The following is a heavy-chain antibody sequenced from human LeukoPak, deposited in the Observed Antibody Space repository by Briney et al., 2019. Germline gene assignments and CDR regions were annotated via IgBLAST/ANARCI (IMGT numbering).Heavy chain of an antibody. V-gene: IGHV3-23*01. Sequence: GGSLRLSCGASGFTFIIYAMNWVRQGPGKGLEWVSAISGSGDYTYYADSVKGRFTISIDNSKNTLFLQMNSLRAEDTALYYCATASNWGWGASHYWGQSTVVTVSS. CDR3: ATASNWGWGASHY. CDR2: ISGSGDYT. CDR1: GFTFIIYA. J-gene: IGHJ4*02. D-gene: IGHD7-27*01.